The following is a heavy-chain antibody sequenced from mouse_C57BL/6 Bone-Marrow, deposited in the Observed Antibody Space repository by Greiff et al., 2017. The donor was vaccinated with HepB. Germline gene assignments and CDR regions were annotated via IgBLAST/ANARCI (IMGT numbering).Heavy chain of an antibody. CDR2: FHPYNDDT. D-gene: IGHD6-1*01. J-gene: IGHJ2*01. V-gene: IGHV1-47*01. Sequence: VHLVESGAELVKPGASVKMSCKASGYTFTTYPIEWMKQNHGKSLEWIGNFHPYNDDTKYNEKFKGKATLTVEKSSSTVYLELSRLTSDDSAVYYCARYAILEGYFDYWGQGTTLTVSS. CDR1: GYTFTTYP. CDR3: ARYAILEGYFDY.